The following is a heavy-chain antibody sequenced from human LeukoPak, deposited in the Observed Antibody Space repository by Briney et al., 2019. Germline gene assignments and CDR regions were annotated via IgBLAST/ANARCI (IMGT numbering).Heavy chain of an antibody. J-gene: IGHJ6*03. V-gene: IGHV4-38-2*02. CDR2: IYHSGST. CDR1: GFSISSGYY. Sequence: SETLSLTCTVSGFSISSGYYWGWIRQPPGKGLEWIGKIYHSGSTYYNPSLKSRVTISVDTSKNQFSLKLRSVTAADTAVYYCARETSQKGAHYMDVWGKGPTVTISS. CDR3: ARETSQKGAHYMDV. D-gene: IGHD3-16*01.